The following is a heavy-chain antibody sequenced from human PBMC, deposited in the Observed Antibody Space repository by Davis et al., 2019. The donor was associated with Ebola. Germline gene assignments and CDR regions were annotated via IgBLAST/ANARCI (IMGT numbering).Heavy chain of an antibody. Sequence: GESLKISCAASGFTFSSYSMNWVRQAPEKGLEWVSSISSSSSYIYYADSVKGRFTISRDNAKNSLYLQMNSLRAEDTAVYYCARDAKAAASPSLGVWGQGTTVTVSS. J-gene: IGHJ6*02. CDR3: ARDAKAAASPSLGV. D-gene: IGHD6-13*01. CDR2: ISSSSSYI. CDR1: GFTFSSYS. V-gene: IGHV3-21*01.